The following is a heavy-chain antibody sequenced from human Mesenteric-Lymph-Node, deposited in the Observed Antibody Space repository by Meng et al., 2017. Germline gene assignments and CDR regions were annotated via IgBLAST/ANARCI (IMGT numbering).Heavy chain of an antibody. D-gene: IGHD6-6*01. Sequence: SETLSLTCTVSGGSISSYYWSWIRQPPGKGLERIGEINHSGSTNYNPSLKSRVTISVDTSKNQFSLKLSSVTAADTAVYYCARDPMEYSSSSWGQGTLVTVSS. J-gene: IGHJ5*02. CDR3: ARDPMEYSSSS. CDR2: INHSGST. V-gene: IGHV4-34*01. CDR1: GGSISSYY.